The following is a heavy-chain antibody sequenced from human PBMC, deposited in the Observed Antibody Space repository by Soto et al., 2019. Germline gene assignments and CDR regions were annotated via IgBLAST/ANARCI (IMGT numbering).Heavy chain of an antibody. J-gene: IGHJ5*02. V-gene: IGHV3-23*01. CDR3: ANTFFSGSGSYRGWFDP. Sequence: VGSLRLSCAASGFMFSSYAMSWVRQAPGKGLEWVSVISNSGDSIYYADSVKGRFTISRDNSKNTLHLQMNSLRAEDTALYYCANTFFSGSGSYRGWFDPWGQGILVTVSS. CDR1: GFMFSSYA. D-gene: IGHD3-10*01. CDR2: ISNSGDSI.